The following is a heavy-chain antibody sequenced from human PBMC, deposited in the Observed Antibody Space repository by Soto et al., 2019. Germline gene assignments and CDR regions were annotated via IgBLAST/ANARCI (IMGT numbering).Heavy chain of an antibody. J-gene: IGHJ6*02. CDR3: AKEMYYYDSSGYFLTRHYYYYGMDV. V-gene: IGHV3-48*01. D-gene: IGHD3-22*01. CDR2: ISSSGSTI. Sequence: GGSLRLSCAASGFTFSSYSMNWVRQAPGKGLGWVSYISSSGSTIYYADSVKGRFTISRDNAKNSLYLQMNSLRAEDTAVYYCAKEMYYYDSSGYFLTRHYYYYGMDVWGQGTTVTVSS. CDR1: GFTFSSYS.